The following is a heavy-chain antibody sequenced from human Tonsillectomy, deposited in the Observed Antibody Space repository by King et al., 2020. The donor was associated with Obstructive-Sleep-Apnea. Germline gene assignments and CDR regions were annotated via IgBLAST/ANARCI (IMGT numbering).Heavy chain of an antibody. CDR2: MYYIGST. D-gene: IGHD1-1*01. CDR1: GGSISGSTYY. CDR3: ARHMFRGSTFFDY. J-gene: IGHJ4*02. Sequence: LQLQESGPGLVKPSETLSLTCTASGGSISGSTYYWSWIRQPPGKVLEWIGSMYYIGSTYYNPSLKSRVTTSVETSKNQFSLKLGAVTAADTAVYDCARHMFRGSTFFDYWGQGALVTVSS. V-gene: IGHV4-39*01.